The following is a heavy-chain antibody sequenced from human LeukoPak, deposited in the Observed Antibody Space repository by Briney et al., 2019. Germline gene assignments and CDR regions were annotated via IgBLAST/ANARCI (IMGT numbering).Heavy chain of an antibody. CDR3: AFSSAYQQH. CDR2: INHSGST. J-gene: IGHJ1*01. CDR1: GGSFSSYY. V-gene: IGHV4-34*01. D-gene: IGHD3-22*01. Sequence: PSETLSLTCAVYGGSFSSYYWSWIRQPPGKGLEWIGEINHSGSTDYNPSLKSRVTISVDTSKNQFSLKLSSVTAADTAVHYCAFSSAYQQHCGQGTLVTVSS.